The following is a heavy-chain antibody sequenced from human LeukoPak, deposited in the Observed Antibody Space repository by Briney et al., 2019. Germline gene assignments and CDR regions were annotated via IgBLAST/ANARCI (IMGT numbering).Heavy chain of an antibody. V-gene: IGHV3-66*01. Sequence: GGSLRLSCTVSGFTVSINSMSWVRQAPGKGLEWVSFIYSGGNTHYSDSVKGRFTISRDNAKNSLFLQMNSLRAEDTAVYYCARDVGAVLGEVYFDYWGQGTLVTVSS. D-gene: IGHD3-16*01. CDR1: GFTVSINS. CDR2: IYSGGNT. J-gene: IGHJ4*02. CDR3: ARDVGAVLGEVYFDY.